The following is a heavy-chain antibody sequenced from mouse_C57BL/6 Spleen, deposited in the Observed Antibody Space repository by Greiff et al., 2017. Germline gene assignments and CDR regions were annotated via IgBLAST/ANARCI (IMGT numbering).Heavy chain of an antibody. Sequence: VQLQQSGAELARPGASVKLSCKASGYTFTSYGISWVKQRTGQGLEWIGEIYPRSGNTYYNEKFKGKATLTADKSSSTAYMELRSLTSEYSAVYFCARSDGSSYYAMDYWGQGTSVTVSS. CDR3: ARSDGSSYYAMDY. CDR1: GYTFTSYG. D-gene: IGHD1-1*01. CDR2: IYPRSGNT. V-gene: IGHV1-81*01. J-gene: IGHJ4*01.